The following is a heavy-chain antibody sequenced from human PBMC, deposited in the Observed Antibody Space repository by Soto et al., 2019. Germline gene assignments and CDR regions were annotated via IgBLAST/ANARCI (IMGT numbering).Heavy chain of an antibody. V-gene: IGHV1-46*01. Sequence: QMQLVQSGAEVKKPGASVKVSCKASGYTFTSYYMHWVRQAPGQGLEWMGIINPSGGSTSYAQKFQGRVTMTRDTSTSTVYMELSSLRSEDTAVYYCARDRYTDGYYYGMDVWGQGTTVTVSS. CDR2: INPSGGST. CDR3: ARDRYTDGYYYGMDV. D-gene: IGHD3-16*02. J-gene: IGHJ6*02. CDR1: GYTFTSYY.